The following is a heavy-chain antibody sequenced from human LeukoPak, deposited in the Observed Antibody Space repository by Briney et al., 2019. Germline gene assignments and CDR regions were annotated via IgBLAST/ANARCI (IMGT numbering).Heavy chain of an antibody. J-gene: IGHJ4*02. D-gene: IGHD6-19*01. Sequence: SETLSLTCGVSGNFISRGYYWAWIRQPPGKGLEWIGSIYNSGSTYYNPSLKSRVTMSVEMSKNQFSLKLSSVTAADTAVYYCARNSSGWSPLGEIQSAPHCFDYWGQETLVTVSS. CDR1: GNFISRGYY. V-gene: IGHV4-38-2*01. CDR3: ARNSSGWSPLGEIQSAPHCFDY. CDR2: IYNSGST.